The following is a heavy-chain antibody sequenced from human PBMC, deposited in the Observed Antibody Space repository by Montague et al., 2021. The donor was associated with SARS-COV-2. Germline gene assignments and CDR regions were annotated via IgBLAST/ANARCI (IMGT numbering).Heavy chain of an antibody. Sequence: SETLSLTCAVYGGSFSGYYWSWIRQPPGKGLEWIGEINHSGSTNYNPSLKSRVTISVDTSKNQFSLKLSSVTAADTAVYYCVRGITVTNLFYYYYGMDVWGQGTTVTVSS. CDR1: GGSFSGYY. CDR2: INHSGST. D-gene: IGHD4-11*01. J-gene: IGHJ6*02. CDR3: VRGITVTNLFYYYYGMDV. V-gene: IGHV4-34*01.